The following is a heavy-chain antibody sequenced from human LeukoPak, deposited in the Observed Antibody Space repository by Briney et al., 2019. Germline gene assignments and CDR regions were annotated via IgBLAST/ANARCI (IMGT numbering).Heavy chain of an antibody. D-gene: IGHD3-10*01. J-gene: IGHJ4*02. CDR3: ATGTGITMVRE. CDR1: GFTFGSYA. Sequence: GGSLRLSCAASGFTFGSYAMHWVRQAPGKGLEGGAVISYDGSNKYYADSVKGRLTISRDNSKNTLYLQMSSLRSEDTAVYYCATGTGITMVREWGQGTLVTVSS. CDR2: ISYDGSNK. V-gene: IGHV3-30*15.